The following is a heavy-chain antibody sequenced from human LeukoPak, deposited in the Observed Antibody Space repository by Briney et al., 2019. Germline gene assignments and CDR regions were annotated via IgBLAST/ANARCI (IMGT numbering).Heavy chain of an antibody. Sequence: GGTLRLSCAASGFTFSSYGMTWVRQAPGKGLEWVSFIDNDGPTHYADAVKGRFTISRDNSQNTLYLHMNSLRADDTAVYFCARLSGRYYFDYWGQGTLVTVSS. CDR2: IDNDGPT. V-gene: IGHV3-53*01. D-gene: IGHD6-25*01. J-gene: IGHJ4*02. CDR1: GFTFSSYG. CDR3: ARLSGRYYFDY.